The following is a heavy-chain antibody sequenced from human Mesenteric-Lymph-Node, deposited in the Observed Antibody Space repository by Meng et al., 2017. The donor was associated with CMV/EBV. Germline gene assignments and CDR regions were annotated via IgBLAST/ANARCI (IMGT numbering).Heavy chain of an antibody. CDR1: GFTFSDYR. D-gene: IGHD3-3*01. V-gene: IGHV3-21*01. J-gene: IGHJ3*02. Sequence: GESLKISCAASGFTFSDYRMIWVRQAPGKGLEWVSSIDSGSSFITYADSMKGRFTISRDNSKKSLYLQVNSLRVEDTAVYYCARERIPGVGAFNIWGQGTMVTAS. CDR2: IDSGSSFI. CDR3: ARERIPGVGAFNI.